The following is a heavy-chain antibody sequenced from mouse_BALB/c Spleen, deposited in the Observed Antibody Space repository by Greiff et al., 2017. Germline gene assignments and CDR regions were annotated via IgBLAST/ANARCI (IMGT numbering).Heavy chain of an antibody. CDR1: GYAFSSYW. V-gene: IGHV1-80*01. CDR2: IYPGDGDT. Sequence: QVQLQQSGAELVRPGSSVKISCKASGYAFSSYWMNWVKQRPGQGLEWIGQIYPGDGDTNYNGKFKGKATLTADKSSSTAYMQLSSLTSEDSAVYFCARSEGGAMDYWGQGTSVTVSS. J-gene: IGHJ4*01. CDR3: ARSEGGAMDY.